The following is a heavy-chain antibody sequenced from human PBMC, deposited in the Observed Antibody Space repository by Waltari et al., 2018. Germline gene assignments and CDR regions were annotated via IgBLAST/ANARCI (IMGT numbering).Heavy chain of an antibody. CDR3: ARHVSEYSSYYRFDP. CDR1: GLRFGSSW. D-gene: IGHD4-4*01. CDR2: IYPGDSDT. Sequence: DVQLVQSGAEVKKAGESLKISCKVSGLRFGSSWIAWVRQMPGKGLEWMGIIYPGDSDTRYSPSFQGEVTISADKATSTAYLQWSSLKASDTAMYYCARHVSEYSSYYRFDPWGQGTLVTVS. J-gene: IGHJ5*02. V-gene: IGHV5-51*01.